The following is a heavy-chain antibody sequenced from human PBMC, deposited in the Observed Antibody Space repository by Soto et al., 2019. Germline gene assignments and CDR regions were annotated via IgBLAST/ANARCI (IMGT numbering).Heavy chain of an antibody. CDR1: GVSISSGNW. D-gene: IGHD3-22*01. J-gene: IGHJ4*02. Sequence: SETLSLTCAVSGVSISSGNWWTWVRQSPQRGLEYIGEIFHDGTANYYPSFERRVAISVDTSKNQFSLKLTSVTAADTAIYFCARLVYETRLNYLYFDFWGQGTMVTVS. V-gene: IGHV4-4*02. CDR2: IFHDGTA. CDR3: ARLVYETRLNYLYFDF.